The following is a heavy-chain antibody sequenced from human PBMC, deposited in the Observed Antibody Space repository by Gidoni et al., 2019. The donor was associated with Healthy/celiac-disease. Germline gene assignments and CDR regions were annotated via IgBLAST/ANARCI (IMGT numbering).Heavy chain of an antibody. J-gene: IGHJ3*02. D-gene: IGHD1-1*01. CDR2: IRSKAYGGTT. V-gene: IGHV3-49*03. Sequence: EVQLVESGGGLVQPGRSLRLSWTDSGFTFGDYAMSWFRQAPGKGLEWVGFIRSKAYGGTTEYAASVKGRFTISRDDSKSIAYLQMNSLKTEDTAVYYCTRDPPLWQYNWNDGVAFDIWGQGTMVTVSS. CDR3: TRDPPLWQYNWNDGVAFDI. CDR1: GFTFGDYA.